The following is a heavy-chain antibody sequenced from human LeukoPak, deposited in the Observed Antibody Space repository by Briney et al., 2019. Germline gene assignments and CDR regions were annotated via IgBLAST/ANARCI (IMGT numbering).Heavy chain of an antibody. CDR1: GYTFTSHG. D-gene: IGHD6-13*01. V-gene: IGHV1-18*01. CDR2: TSAYNGNT. CDR3: ARALIPPYSSSWYNTGWFDP. Sequence: ASVKVSCKASGYTFTSHGISWVRQAPGQGLEWMGWTSAYNGNTNYAQKLQGRVTMTTDTSTSTAYMELRSLRSDDTAVYYCARALIPPYSSSWYNTGWFDPWGQGTLVTVSS. J-gene: IGHJ5*02.